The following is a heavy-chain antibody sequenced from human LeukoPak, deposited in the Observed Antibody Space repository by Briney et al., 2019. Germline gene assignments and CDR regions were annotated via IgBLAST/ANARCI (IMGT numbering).Heavy chain of an antibody. V-gene: IGHV1-2*02. CDR2: INPNSGGT. Sequence: PVASVKVSCKASGYTFTGYYMHWVRPAPGQGLEWMGWINPNSGGTNYAQKFQGRVTMTRDTSISTAYMELSRLRSDDTAVYYCARGMSEILEWLSLASLFWGQGTTVTVSS. CDR1: GYTFTGYY. J-gene: IGHJ6*02. D-gene: IGHD3-3*01. CDR3: ARGMSEILEWLSLASLF.